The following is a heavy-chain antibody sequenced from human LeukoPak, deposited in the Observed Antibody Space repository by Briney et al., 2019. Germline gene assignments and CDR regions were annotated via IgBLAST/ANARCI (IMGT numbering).Heavy chain of an antibody. J-gene: IGHJ4*02. CDR2: IKPDSGFT. Sequence: ASVKVSCKASGYTFTGYYIHWVRQAPGQGLEWMGFIKPDSGFTNYAEKFQDRVTMSRDTSITTVYMELSSLGSGDTALYYCSTEDKYCKTTTCDDYWGQGTLVTVSS. CDR3: STEDKYCKTTTCDDY. V-gene: IGHV1-2*02. CDR1: GYTFTGYY. D-gene: IGHD2/OR15-2a*01.